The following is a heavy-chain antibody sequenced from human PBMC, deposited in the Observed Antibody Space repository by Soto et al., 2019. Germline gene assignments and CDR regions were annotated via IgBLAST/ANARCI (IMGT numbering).Heavy chain of an antibody. Sequence: PGGSLRLSCAASGFRFHTYYMIWVRQAPGGGLEWVSSISPSSSFLNYADSVKGRFTISRDNGKSSVHLQMNSLRAEDTAVYYCARVHTSGWFADSWGQGTRVTVSS. CDR2: ISPSSSFL. CDR3: ARVHTSGWFADS. J-gene: IGHJ4*02. D-gene: IGHD6-19*01. V-gene: IGHV3-21*06. CDR1: GFRFHTYY.